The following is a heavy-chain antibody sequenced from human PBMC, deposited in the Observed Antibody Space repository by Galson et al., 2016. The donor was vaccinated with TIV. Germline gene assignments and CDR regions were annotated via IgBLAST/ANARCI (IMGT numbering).Heavy chain of an antibody. Sequence: LSLTCSVSGDSISSHYWTWIRQPPGRALEWLGYIYYTGDTSYSPSLKSRVTISLDTSKSQFSLKLTSVTPADTAVYYCARVTMGYFDYWGQGTLVTVSS. J-gene: IGHJ4*02. CDR2: IYYTGDT. CDR1: GDSISSHY. V-gene: IGHV4-59*11. D-gene: IGHD2-21*02. CDR3: ARVTMGYFDY.